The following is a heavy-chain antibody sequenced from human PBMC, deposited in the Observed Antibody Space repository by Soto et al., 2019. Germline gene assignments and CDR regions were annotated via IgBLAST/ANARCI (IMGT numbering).Heavy chain of an antibody. CDR2: IRMSTRYI. J-gene: IGHJ4*02. CDR3: ARDIRGLETYYDFWSGYYEDY. V-gene: IGHV3-21*01. D-gene: IGHD3-3*01. Sequence: LIPSSTASGFPLCSYSKNSVRPSPGQGLALLSSIRMSTRYIYYADSVKGRSTISRDNAKNSRYLQKNSLRAEDTAVYYCARDIRGLETYYDFWSGYYEDYWGEG. CDR1: GFPLCSYS.